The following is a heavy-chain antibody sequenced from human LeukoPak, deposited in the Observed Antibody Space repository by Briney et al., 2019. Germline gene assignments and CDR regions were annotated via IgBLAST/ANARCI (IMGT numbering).Heavy chain of an antibody. CDR2: INPNSGGT. V-gene: IGHV1-2*02. CDR1: GYTFTGYY. Sequence: ASEKVSCKASGYTFTGYYMHWVRQAPGQGLEWMGWINPNSGGTNYAQKFQGRVTMTRDTSISTAYMELSRLRSDDTAVYYCARGKVAAAGSFDYWGQGTLVTVSS. CDR3: ARGKVAAAGSFDY. J-gene: IGHJ4*02. D-gene: IGHD6-13*01.